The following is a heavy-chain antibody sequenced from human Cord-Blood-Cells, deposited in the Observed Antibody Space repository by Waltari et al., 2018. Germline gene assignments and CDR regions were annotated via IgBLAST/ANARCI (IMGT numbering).Heavy chain of an antibody. Sequence: EVQLVATGGGLIQPGGSLSLSCLASGFTASSNSMTWVRQAPGMGLEWVSVIYSGGSTYYADSVKGRFTISRDNSKNTLYLQMNSLRAEDTAVYYCARSGVGGAFDIWGQGTMVTVSS. J-gene: IGHJ3*02. D-gene: IGHD1-26*01. CDR1: GFTASSNS. CDR3: ARSGVGGAFDI. CDR2: IYSGGST. V-gene: IGHV3-53*02.